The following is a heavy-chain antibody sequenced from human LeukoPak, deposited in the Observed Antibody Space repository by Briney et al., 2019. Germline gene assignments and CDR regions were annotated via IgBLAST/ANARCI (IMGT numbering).Heavy chain of an antibody. CDR1: GFTFSSYA. CDR2: IPYDGSTK. Sequence: GGSLRLSCAASGFTFSSYAMHWFRQAPGKGLEWVAVIPYDGSTKYYADSVKGRFTISRDNSKNTRYLQMNSLRAEDTAVYYCARDAARYYYYYMDVWGKGSTLDVSS. D-gene: IGHD6-25*01. CDR3: ARDAARYYYYYMDV. J-gene: IGHJ6*03. V-gene: IGHV3-30*04.